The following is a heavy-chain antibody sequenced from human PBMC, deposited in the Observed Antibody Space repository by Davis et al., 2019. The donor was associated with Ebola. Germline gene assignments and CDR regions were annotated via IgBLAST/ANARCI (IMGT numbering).Heavy chain of an antibody. V-gene: IGHV3-48*03. Sequence: GESLKISCAASGFTFSSYEFNWVRQAPGEALEWLSYISIDGHSIYYAPSVKGRFTVSRDNTKNLLYLQMISLRADDTAVYYCARETVNCGGDCIDYWGQESLVTVSS. CDR3: ARETVNCGGDCIDY. D-gene: IGHD2-21*02. J-gene: IGHJ4*02. CDR2: ISIDGHSI. CDR1: GFTFSSYE.